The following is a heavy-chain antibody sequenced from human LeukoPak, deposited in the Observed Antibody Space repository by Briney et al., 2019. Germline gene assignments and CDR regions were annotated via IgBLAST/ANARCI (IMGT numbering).Heavy chain of an antibody. V-gene: IGHV3-30*18. CDR2: IPYEGSNK. CDR3: AKDWGGDSGYDAPVYYYYGMDV. J-gene: IGHJ6*02. D-gene: IGHD5-12*01. Sequence: GGSLRLSCAASGFTFRSYGMHWVRQAPGKGLEGGAVIPYEGSNKYYAGSVKGRFTMSRNNSKNRLYLQMTTLRAEATAAYSCAKDWGGDSGYDAPVYYYYGMDVWGQGTTVTVSS. CDR1: GFTFRSYG.